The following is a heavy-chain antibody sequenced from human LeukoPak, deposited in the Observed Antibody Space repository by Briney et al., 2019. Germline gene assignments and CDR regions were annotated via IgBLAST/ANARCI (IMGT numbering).Heavy chain of an antibody. Sequence: GSLRLSCAASGFTVSSNYMSWVRQAPGKGLEWVSGINWNGRSIGYADSVKGRFTVSRDNAKSSLYLQMNSLRAEDTAVYYCAREGYDFWGVYMDVWGKGTTVTVSS. J-gene: IGHJ6*03. D-gene: IGHD3-3*01. V-gene: IGHV3-20*04. CDR1: GFTVSSNY. CDR3: AREGYDFWGVYMDV. CDR2: INWNGRSI.